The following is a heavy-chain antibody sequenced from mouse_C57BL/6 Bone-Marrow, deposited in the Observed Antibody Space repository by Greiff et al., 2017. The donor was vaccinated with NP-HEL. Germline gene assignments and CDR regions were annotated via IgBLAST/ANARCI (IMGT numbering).Heavy chain of an antibody. J-gene: IGHJ4*01. V-gene: IGHV1-7*01. Sequence: VKLVESGAELAKPGASVKLSCKASGYTFTSYWMHWVKQRPGQGLEWIGYINPSSGYTKYNQKFKDKATLTADKSSSTAYMQLSSLTYEDSAVYYCASNYYGSSPKYYYAMDYWGQGTSVTVSS. CDR2: INPSSGYT. CDR3: ASNYYGSSPKYYYAMDY. CDR1: GYTFTSYW. D-gene: IGHD1-1*01.